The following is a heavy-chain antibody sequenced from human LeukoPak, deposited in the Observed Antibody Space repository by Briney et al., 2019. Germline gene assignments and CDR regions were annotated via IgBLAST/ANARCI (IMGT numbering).Heavy chain of an antibody. CDR3: ARGEYCSSTSCYNDY. CDR1: GGSISSGGYS. J-gene: IGHJ4*02. Sequence: PSETLSLTCAVSGGSISSGGYSWSWIRQPPGKGLEWIGYIYHSGSTYYNPSLKSRVTISVDRSKNQFSLKLSSVTAADTAVYYCARGEYCSSTSCYNDYWGQGTLVTVSS. CDR2: IYHSGST. V-gene: IGHV4-30-2*01. D-gene: IGHD2-2*02.